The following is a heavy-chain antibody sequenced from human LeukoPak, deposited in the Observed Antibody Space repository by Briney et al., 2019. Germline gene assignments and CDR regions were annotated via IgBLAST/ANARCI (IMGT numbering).Heavy chain of an antibody. J-gene: IGHJ6*02. CDR2: TYYRSKWYN. D-gene: IGHD6-19*01. CDR3: AREVSSGWYGYYYGMDV. Sequence: SQTLSLTCAISGDSVSSNSAAWNWIRQSPSRGLEWLGRTYYRSKWYNDYAVSVKSRITINTDTSKNQFSLQLNSVTPEDTAVYYCAREVSSGWYGYYYGMDVWGQGTTVTVSS. CDR1: GDSVSSNSAA. V-gene: IGHV6-1*01.